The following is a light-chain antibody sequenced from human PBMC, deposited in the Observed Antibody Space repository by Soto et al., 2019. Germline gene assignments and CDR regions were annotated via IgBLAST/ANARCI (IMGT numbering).Light chain of an antibody. V-gene: IGKV3-20*01. CDR1: QSISAN. CDR2: GAS. J-gene: IGKJ1*01. Sequence: EIVMTQSPATLSVSPGDRATLSCRASQSISANLAWYQQKPGQTPRLLIYGASTRATGIPDRFSGSGSGTDFTLTISRLEPEDFAVYYCQQYGSSGTFGQGTKGDIK. CDR3: QQYGSSGT.